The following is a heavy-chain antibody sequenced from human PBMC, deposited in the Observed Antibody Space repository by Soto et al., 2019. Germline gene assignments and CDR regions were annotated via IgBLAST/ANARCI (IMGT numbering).Heavy chain of an antibody. CDR2: ITSSGTTI. Sequence: EAQLVESGGGLVQPGGSLRLSCAASGFTFSVYTMHWVRQSPGKGLEWISSITSSGTTISYADSVKGRFTISRDNAKSSLFLQTDTLRDEDTAVYYCARDGYSTSSDWPWFDPWGQGTLVTVSS. V-gene: IGHV3-48*02. J-gene: IGHJ5*02. D-gene: IGHD6-6*01. CDR3: ARDGYSTSSDWPWFDP. CDR1: GFTFSVYT.